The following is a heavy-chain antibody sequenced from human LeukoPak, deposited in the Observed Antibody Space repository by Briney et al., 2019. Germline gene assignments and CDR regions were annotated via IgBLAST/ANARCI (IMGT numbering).Heavy chain of an antibody. CDR2: IYHSGST. D-gene: IGHD6-19*01. CDR1: GHSISSGYF. J-gene: IGHJ4*02. CDR3: ARRIAVTGSFDY. V-gene: IGHV4-38-2*02. Sequence: KPSETLSLTCTVSGHSISSGYFWGWIRPPPGKGLEWIGSIYHSGSTHYNPSLKSRVTISIITSKNQFSLKLRSVTATDTALYYCARRIAVTGSFDYWGQGTLVTVSS.